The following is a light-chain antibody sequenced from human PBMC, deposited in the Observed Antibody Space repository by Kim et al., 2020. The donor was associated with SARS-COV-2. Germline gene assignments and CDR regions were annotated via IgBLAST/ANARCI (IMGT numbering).Light chain of an antibody. V-gene: IGLV2-14*01. Sequence: QSALTQPASVSGSPGQSITISCTGTSSDVGGYNYVSWYQQHPGKAPKLMIYDVSKRPSGVSNRFSGSKSGNMASLTISGLQAEDEADYYCSSYTSSSHYVFGTGTKVTVL. CDR3: SSYTSSSHYV. CDR2: DVS. CDR1: SSDVGGYNY. J-gene: IGLJ1*01.